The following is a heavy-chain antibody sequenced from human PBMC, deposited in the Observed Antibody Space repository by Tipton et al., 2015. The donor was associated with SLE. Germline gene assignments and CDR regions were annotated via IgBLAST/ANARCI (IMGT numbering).Heavy chain of an antibody. D-gene: IGHD3-22*01. CDR1: GGSISSYY. CDR3: AKGSDYYDSGDYSDWYLDL. J-gene: IGHJ2*01. V-gene: IGHV4-4*07. CDR2: IFTSGST. Sequence: TLSLTCTVSGGSISSYYWSWIRQPAGKGLEWIGRIFTSGSTNYNPPLNSRVTMSVDTSKNQFSLKLSSVIAADTAVYYCAKGSDYYDSGDYSDWYLDLWGPGTLVTVSS.